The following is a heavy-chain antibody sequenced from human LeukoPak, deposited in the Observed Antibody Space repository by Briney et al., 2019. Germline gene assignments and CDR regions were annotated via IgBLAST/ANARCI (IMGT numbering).Heavy chain of an antibody. J-gene: IGHJ4*02. V-gene: IGHV3-9*01. CDR1: GFTFDDYA. D-gene: IGHD6-19*01. CDR3: AKADEFRSGRSFDY. CDR2: ISWNSGSI. Sequence: GGSLRLSCAASGFTFDDYAMHWVRQAPGKGLEWVSGISWNSGSIGYADSVKGRFTISRDNAKNSLYLQMNSLRAEDTALYYCAKADEFRSGRSFDYWGQGTLVTVSS.